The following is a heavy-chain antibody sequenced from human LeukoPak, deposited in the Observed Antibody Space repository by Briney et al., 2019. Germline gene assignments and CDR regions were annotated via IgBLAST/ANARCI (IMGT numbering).Heavy chain of an antibody. CDR3: ARDSDVHCSGGSCTNFDY. V-gene: IGHV3-21*01. D-gene: IGHD2-15*01. J-gene: IGHJ4*02. CDR2: ISSSSSYI. CDR1: GFTFSSYS. Sequence: GGSLRLSCVASGFTFSSYSMNWVRQAPGKGLEWVSSISSSSSYIYYSDSAKGRFTISRDNAKKSLYLQMNSLRAEDTAIYYCARDSDVHCSGGSCTNFDYWGQGTLVTVSS.